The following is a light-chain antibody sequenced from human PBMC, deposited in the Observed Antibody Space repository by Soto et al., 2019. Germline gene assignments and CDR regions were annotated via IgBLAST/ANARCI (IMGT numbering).Light chain of an antibody. CDR3: RPYAGRYPLSA. J-gene: IGLJ1*01. V-gene: IGLV2-11*01. CDR2: DVS. Sequence: VLTKPRSVSGSPGQSVTISCTGTSSDVGGYNYVSWYQQHPGKAPKLMIYDVSKRPSGVPDRFSGSKSGNTASLTISGLQAEDEADYYCRPYAGRYPLSALGTAT. CDR1: SSDVGGYNY.